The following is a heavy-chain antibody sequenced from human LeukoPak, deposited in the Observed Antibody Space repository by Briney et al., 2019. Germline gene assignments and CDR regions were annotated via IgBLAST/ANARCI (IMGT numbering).Heavy chain of an antibody. V-gene: IGHV3-21*03. CDR2: ISSTNVYT. CDR1: GFSFSFSN. J-gene: IGHJ5*02. CDR3: ARDRDSSGLYGGADL. Sequence: GGSLRLSCAASGFSFSFSNMNWVRQAPGKGPEWVSYISSTNVYTYYADSVNGRFTISRDTAKHSLYLQMNSQRVEDTAIYFCARDRDSSGLYGGADLWGQGVLVTVSA. D-gene: IGHD6-19*01.